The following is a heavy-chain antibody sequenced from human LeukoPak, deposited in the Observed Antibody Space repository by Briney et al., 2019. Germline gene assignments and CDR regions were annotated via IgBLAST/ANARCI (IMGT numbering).Heavy chain of an antibody. CDR1: GYTFTGYY. Sequence: ASVKVSCKASGYTFTGYYMHWVRQASGQGLEWMGWINPNSGGTNYAQKFQGRVTMTRDTSISTAYMELSRLRSDDTAVYYCARDHSLDEGYFDYWGQGTLVTVSS. J-gene: IGHJ4*02. D-gene: IGHD1-1*01. V-gene: IGHV1-2*02. CDR3: ARDHSLDEGYFDY. CDR2: INPNSGGT.